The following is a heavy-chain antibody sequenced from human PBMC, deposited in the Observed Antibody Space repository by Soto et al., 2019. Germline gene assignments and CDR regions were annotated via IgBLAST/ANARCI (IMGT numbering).Heavy chain of an antibody. CDR3: ARRNYVGLYFDY. CDR1: GDSINSYF. Sequence: SETLSLTCTVSGDSINSYFWGWIRQPPGKGLEWIGWTHYSGGTNYNPSLKSRVTLAVDTSKNQFSLNLSSVTAADTAVYYCARRNYVGLYFDYWGQGTLVT. V-gene: IGHV4-59*08. CDR2: THYSGGT. J-gene: IGHJ4*02. D-gene: IGHD1-7*01.